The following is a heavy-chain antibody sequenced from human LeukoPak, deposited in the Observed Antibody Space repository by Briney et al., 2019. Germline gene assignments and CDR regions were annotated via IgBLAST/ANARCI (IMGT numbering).Heavy chain of an antibody. D-gene: IGHD3-16*01. J-gene: IGHJ4*02. V-gene: IGHV3-48*03. CDR3: AGPHRGGGLYYFDY. Sequence: PGGSLRLSCAASGFTFSSYEMNWVRQAPGKGLEWVSYISSSGSSIYYADSVKGRFAISRDNAKNSLYLQMNSLRAEDTAVYYCAGPHRGGGLYYFDYWGQGTLVTVSS. CDR2: ISSSGSSI. CDR1: GFTFSSYE.